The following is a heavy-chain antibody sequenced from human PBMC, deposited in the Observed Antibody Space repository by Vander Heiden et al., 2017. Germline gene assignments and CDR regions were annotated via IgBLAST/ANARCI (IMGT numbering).Heavy chain of an antibody. J-gene: IGHJ5*02. V-gene: IGHV3-74*01. Sequence: EVQLVESGGGLVQPGGSLRLSWAASEFTFSSYWMHWVRQGPGEGLMWVARINGDGRSTTYADFVKGRFTISRDNTKNTLYLQMNSLRVEDTAVYYCARAITIFGNGFDPWGQGTLVTVSS. CDR2: INGDGRST. CDR3: ARAITIFGNGFDP. D-gene: IGHD3-3*01. CDR1: EFTFSSYW.